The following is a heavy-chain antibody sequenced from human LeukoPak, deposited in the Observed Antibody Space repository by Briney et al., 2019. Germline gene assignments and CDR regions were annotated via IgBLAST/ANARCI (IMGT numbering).Heavy chain of an antibody. CDR2: INAGNGNT. Sequence: ASVKVSCKASGYTFTSYAMHWVRQAPGQRLEWMGWINAGNGNTKYSQEFQGRGTITADKSTSTAYMELSSLRSEDTAVYYCARADYGDPDAFDIWGQGTMVTVSS. D-gene: IGHD4-17*01. CDR3: ARADYGDPDAFDI. V-gene: IGHV1-3*03. CDR1: GYTFTSYA. J-gene: IGHJ3*02.